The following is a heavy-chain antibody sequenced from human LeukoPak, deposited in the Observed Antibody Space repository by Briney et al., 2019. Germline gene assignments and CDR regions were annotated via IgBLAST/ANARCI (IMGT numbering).Heavy chain of an antibody. V-gene: IGHV4-59*08. Sequence: TPSETLSLTCTVSGGSISSYYWSWIRQPPGKGLEWIGYIYYRGSTAYNPSLKSRVTISVDTSKNQFSLKLSSVTAADTAVYYCARGYGDYRDFDYWGQGTLVTVSS. J-gene: IGHJ4*02. D-gene: IGHD4-17*01. CDR3: ARGYGDYRDFDY. CDR2: IYYRGST. CDR1: GGSISSYY.